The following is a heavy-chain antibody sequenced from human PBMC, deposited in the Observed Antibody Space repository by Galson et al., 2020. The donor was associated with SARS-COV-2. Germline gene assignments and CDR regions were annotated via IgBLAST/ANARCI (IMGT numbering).Heavy chain of an antibody. CDR3: ARDSWYDFWSGRPQGYYYYGMDV. J-gene: IGHJ6*02. D-gene: IGHD3-3*01. CDR1: GFTFSSYS. V-gene: IGHV3-21*01. Sequence: NSGGSLRLSCAASGFTFSSYSMNWVRQAPGKGLEWVSSISSSSSYIYYADSVKGRFTISRDNAKNSLYLQMNSLRAEDTAVYYCARDSWYDFWSGRPQGYYYYGMDVWGQGTTVTVSS. CDR2: ISSSSSYI.